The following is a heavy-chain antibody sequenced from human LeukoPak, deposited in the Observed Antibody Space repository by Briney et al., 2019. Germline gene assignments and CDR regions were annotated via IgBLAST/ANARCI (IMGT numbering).Heavy chain of an antibody. CDR3: ARGIAMVRGVTRKPYNWFDP. CDR1: GYTFTSYN. J-gene: IGHJ5*02. D-gene: IGHD3-10*01. Sequence: ASVKVSCKASGYTFTSYNINWVRQATGQGLECMGWMNPNSGNTGYAQKFQGRVTMTRNTSISTAYMELSSLRSEDTAVYYCARGIAMVRGVTRKPYNWFDPWGQGTLVTVSS. V-gene: IGHV1-8*01. CDR2: MNPNSGNT.